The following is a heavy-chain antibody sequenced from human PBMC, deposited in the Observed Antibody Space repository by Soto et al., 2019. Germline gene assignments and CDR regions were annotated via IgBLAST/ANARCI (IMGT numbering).Heavy chain of an antibody. CDR2: ISYDGSNK. CDR3: AKDCTTVTQGGDYFDY. Sequence: QVPLVESGGGVVQPGRSLRLSCAASGFTFSSYGMHWVRQAPGQGLEWVAVISYDGSNKYYADSVKGRFTISRDNSNITLYLQMKSLRAEDKAVYYCAKDCTTVTQGGDYFDYWGQGTLVTVSS. J-gene: IGHJ4*02. V-gene: IGHV3-30*18. CDR1: GFTFSSYG. D-gene: IGHD4-17*01.